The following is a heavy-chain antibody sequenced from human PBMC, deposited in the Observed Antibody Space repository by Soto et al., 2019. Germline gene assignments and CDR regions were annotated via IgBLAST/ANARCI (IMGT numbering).Heavy chain of an antibody. CDR2: SSNNGTFT. J-gene: IGHJ4*02. D-gene: IGHD1-1*01. V-gene: IGHV3-11*06. CDR1: GFTFSDHY. CDR3: VRSGDNYNHLDY. Sequence: GGSLRLSCAASGFTFSDHYMSWIRQAPGKGLEWIGYSSNNGTFTRYADSVKGRFSISRDNAKNSLYLQINSLRADDTAIYYCVRSGDNYNHLDYWGQGTLVTVSS.